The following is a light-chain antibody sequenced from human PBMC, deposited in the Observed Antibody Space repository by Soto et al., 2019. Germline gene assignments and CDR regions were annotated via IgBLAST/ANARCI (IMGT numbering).Light chain of an antibody. Sequence: DIQMTQSPSSLSASVGDRITITCRTSQGISNYLAWYQQKSGEVPKLLIYLASTLRSGVPSRFSGSRSGTDFTLTISSLQSEDVAIYYSQKYNSAPLFGGGTKVEI. V-gene: IGKV1-27*01. CDR2: LAS. CDR1: QGISNY. J-gene: IGKJ4*01. CDR3: QKYNSAPL.